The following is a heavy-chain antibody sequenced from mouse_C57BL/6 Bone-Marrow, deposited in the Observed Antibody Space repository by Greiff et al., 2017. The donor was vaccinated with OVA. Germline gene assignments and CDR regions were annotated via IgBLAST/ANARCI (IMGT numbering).Heavy chain of an antibody. V-gene: IGHV3-1*01. J-gene: IGHJ2*01. D-gene: IGHD4-1*02. CDR1: GYSITSGYD. CDR2: ISYSGST. Sequence: VQLQQSGPGMVKPSQSLSLTCTVTGYSITSGYDWHWIRHFPGNKLEWMGYISYSGSTNYNQSLKSRISITHDTSKNHFFLKLNSVTTEDTATYYCAREGNWDGDFDYWGQGTTLTVSS. CDR3: AREGNWDGDFDY.